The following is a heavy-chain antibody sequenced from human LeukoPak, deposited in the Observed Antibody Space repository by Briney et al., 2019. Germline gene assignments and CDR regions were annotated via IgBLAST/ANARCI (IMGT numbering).Heavy chain of an antibody. CDR3: AKASFIVVVTAIDAFDI. CDR2: ISGSGGST. D-gene: IGHD2-21*02. J-gene: IGHJ3*02. CDR1: GFTFSSYA. Sequence: GGSLRRSCAASGFTFSSYAMSWVRQAPGKGLEGVSAISGSGGSTYYADSVKGRFTISRDNSKNTLYLQMNSLRAEDTAVYYCAKASFIVVVTAIDAFDIWGQGTMVTVSS. V-gene: IGHV3-23*01.